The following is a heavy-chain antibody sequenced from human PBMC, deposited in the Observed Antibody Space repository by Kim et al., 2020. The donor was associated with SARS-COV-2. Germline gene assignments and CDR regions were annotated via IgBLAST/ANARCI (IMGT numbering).Heavy chain of an antibody. CDR3: ARQMARYTSSWYLAFDP. J-gene: IGHJ5*02. CDR2: IYYSGGT. D-gene: IGHD2-2*01. Sequence: SETLSLTCAVSGGSIPSTDYYWGWIRQPPGKGLEWIGSIYYSGGTYYNPSFKSRVSISVDTSEKQFSLNLTSVTAADTGVYYCARQMARYTSSWYLAFDPWGQGTLVTVAS. V-gene: IGHV4-39*01. CDR1: GGSIPSTDYY.